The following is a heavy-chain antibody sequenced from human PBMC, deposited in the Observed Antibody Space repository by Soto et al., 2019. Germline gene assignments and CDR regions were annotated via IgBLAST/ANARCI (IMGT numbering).Heavy chain of an antibody. J-gene: IGHJ6*02. Sequence: SQTLSLTCAISGDSVSSNSAAWNWIRQSPSRGLEWLGRTYYRSKWYNDYAVSVKSRVTINPDTSKNQFSLHLNSVTPEDTAVYYCARDHXGLVPGTDYPYYYGMDVWGQGTTVTVSS. V-gene: IGHV6-1*01. CDR2: TYYRSKWYN. D-gene: IGHD6-19*01. CDR3: ARDHXGLVPGTDYPYYYGMDV. CDR1: GDSVSSNSAA.